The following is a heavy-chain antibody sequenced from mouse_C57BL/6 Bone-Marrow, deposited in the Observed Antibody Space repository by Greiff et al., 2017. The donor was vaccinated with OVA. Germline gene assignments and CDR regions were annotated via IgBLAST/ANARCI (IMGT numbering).Heavy chain of an antibody. J-gene: IGHJ2*01. CDR3: GRGRLRRAYYFDY. CDR2: IDPNSGGT. V-gene: IGHV1-72*01. D-gene: IGHD2-4*01. Sequence: VQLQQPGAELVKPGASVKLSCKASGYTFTSYWMHWVKQRPGRGLEWIGRIDPNSGGTKYNEKFKSKATLTVDKPSSTAYMQLSSLTSEDSAVYYCGRGRLRRAYYFDYWGQGTTLTVSS. CDR1: GYTFTSYW.